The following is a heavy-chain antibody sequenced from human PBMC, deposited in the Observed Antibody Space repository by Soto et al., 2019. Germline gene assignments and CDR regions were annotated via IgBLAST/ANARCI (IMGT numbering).Heavy chain of an antibody. D-gene: IGHD4-4*01. V-gene: IGHV5-51*01. J-gene: IGHJ6*02. CDR1: GYSFTSYW. CDR3: ARANSIYEDYYYYGMVG. Sequence: GESLKISCKGSGYSFTSYWIGWVRQMPGKGLEWMGIIYPGDSDTRYSPSFQGQVTISADKSISTAYLQWSSLKASDTAMYYCARANSIYEDYYYYGMVGWGQGTTVTVSS. CDR2: IYPGDSDT.